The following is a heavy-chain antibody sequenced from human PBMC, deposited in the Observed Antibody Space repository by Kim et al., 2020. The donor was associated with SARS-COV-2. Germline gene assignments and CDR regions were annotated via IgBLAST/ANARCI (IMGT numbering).Heavy chain of an antibody. J-gene: IGHJ4*02. CDR3: AAPHFDY. CDR2: GSGNT. Sequence: GSGNTNDAQKFQERVTITRDMSTSTAYMELSSLRSEDTAVYYCAAPHFDYWGQGTLVTVSS. V-gene: IGHV1-58*01.